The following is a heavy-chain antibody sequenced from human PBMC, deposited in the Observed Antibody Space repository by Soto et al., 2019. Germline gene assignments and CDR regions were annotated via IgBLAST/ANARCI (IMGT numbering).Heavy chain of an antibody. Sequence: QVQLQQSGPRLVKPSETLSLTCTVSSGPDRSHNWGWIRQPPGRGLEWIGYVYYTGDTAYNPSLMRRVPISADTSTNDISLTLNSVTAADTAVYYCVRQGIDYLHGLVDVWGQGTTVSVSS. J-gene: IGHJ6*02. CDR2: VYYTGDT. CDR1: SGPDRSHN. D-gene: IGHD4-17*01. CDR3: VRQGIDYLHGLVDV. V-gene: IGHV4-59*08.